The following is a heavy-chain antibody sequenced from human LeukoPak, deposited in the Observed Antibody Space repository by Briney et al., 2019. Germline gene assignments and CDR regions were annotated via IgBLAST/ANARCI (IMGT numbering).Heavy chain of an antibody. CDR3: AIGDY. Sequence: KPSETLSLTCTVSGGSISGFYWSWIRQPPGKGLEWIGYISYSGSTNYNPSLKSRVTISVDTSKNQFSLKLSSVTAADTAVYYCAIGDYWGQGTPVTVSS. J-gene: IGHJ4*02. CDR1: GGSISGFY. V-gene: IGHV4-59*08. CDR2: ISYSGST.